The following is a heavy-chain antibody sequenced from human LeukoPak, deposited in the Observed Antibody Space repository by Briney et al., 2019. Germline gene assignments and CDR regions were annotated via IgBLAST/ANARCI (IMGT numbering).Heavy chain of an antibody. CDR1: GYTFTGYY. D-gene: IGHD3-22*01. CDR2: INPNSGGT. Sequence: GASVKVSCKASGYTFTGYYMHWVRQAPGQGLEWMGWINPNSGGTNYAQKFQGRVTMTRDTSISTAYMELSRLRSDDTAVCYCARDSQPYYDSSGRWYYFDYWGQGTLVTASS. J-gene: IGHJ4*02. V-gene: IGHV1-2*02. CDR3: ARDSQPYYDSSGRWYYFDY.